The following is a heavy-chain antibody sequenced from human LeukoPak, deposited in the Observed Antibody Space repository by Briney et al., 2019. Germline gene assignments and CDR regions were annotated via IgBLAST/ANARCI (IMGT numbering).Heavy chain of an antibody. J-gene: IGHJ3*02. CDR1: GYSFTGYY. Sequence: ASVKVSCKASGYSFTGYYMHWVRQAPGQGLEWMGWINPNSGDTDYAQKLQGRVTMTTDTSTSTAYMELRSLRSDDTAVYYCARVLITMVLNAFDIWGQGTMVTVSS. CDR3: ARVLITMVLNAFDI. D-gene: IGHD3-10*01. V-gene: IGHV1-2*02. CDR2: INPNSGDT.